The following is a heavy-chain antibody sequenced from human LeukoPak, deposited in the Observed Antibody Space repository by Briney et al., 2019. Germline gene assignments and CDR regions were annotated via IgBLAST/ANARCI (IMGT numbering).Heavy chain of an antibody. Sequence: SETLSLTCTVSGGSISSYYWSWIRQPPGKGLEWIGYIYYSGSTSYNPSLKSRVTISVDTSKNQFSLKLSSVTAADTAMYYCARTVEMATYDYWGQGTLVTVSS. D-gene: IGHD5-24*01. CDR1: GGSISSYY. CDR2: IYYSGST. CDR3: ARTVEMATYDY. J-gene: IGHJ4*02. V-gene: IGHV4-59*08.